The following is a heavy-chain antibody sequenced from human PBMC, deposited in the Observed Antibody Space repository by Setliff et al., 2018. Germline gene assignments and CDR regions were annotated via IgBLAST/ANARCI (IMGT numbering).Heavy chain of an antibody. J-gene: IGHJ5*02. D-gene: IGHD1-26*01. Sequence: ASVKVSCKASGYTFSANAIHWVRQAPGQRLEWMGFIYTDNGNTKYSKNFQDRVAITRDTSASTAYMELSSLTSDDTAFYYCVRSGKFGMRFWFDQWGQGTLVTVSS. CDR1: GYTFSANA. V-gene: IGHV1-3*04. CDR2: IYTDNGNT. CDR3: VRSGKFGMRFWFDQ.